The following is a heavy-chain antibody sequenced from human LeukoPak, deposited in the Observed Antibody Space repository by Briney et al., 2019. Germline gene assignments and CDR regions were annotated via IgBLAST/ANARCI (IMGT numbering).Heavy chain of an antibody. CDR3: ARTRYYYNSRSYGAPYYFDY. CDR1: GGSFSGYY. Sequence: SETLSLTCAAYGGSFSGYYWSWIRQPPGKGLEWIGEINHSGSTNYNPSLKSRVTISVDTSKNQFSLKLSSVTAADTAVYYCARTRYYYNSRSYGAPYYFDYWGQGTLVTVSS. CDR2: INHSGST. J-gene: IGHJ4*02. V-gene: IGHV4-34*01. D-gene: IGHD3-10*01.